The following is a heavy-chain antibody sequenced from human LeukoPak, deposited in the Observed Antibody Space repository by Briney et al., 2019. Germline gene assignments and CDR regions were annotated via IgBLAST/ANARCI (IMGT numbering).Heavy chain of an antibody. Sequence: GGSLRLSCAPSGFTFSSYWMHWVRQAPGKGLEWVANIKQDGSEKYYVDSVKGRFTISRDNAKNSLYLQMNSLRAEDTAVYSCVRDGDTSGYTNWGQGTLVTVSS. CDR2: IKQDGSEK. V-gene: IGHV3-7*01. D-gene: IGHD3-22*01. J-gene: IGHJ4*02. CDR1: GFTFSSYW. CDR3: VRDGDTSGYTN.